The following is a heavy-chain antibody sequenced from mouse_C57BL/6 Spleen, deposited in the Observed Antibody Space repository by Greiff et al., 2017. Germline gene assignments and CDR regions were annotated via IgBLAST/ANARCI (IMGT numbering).Heavy chain of an antibody. J-gene: IGHJ3*01. D-gene: IGHD1-2*01. CDR2: IDPENGDT. CDR3: TSGTTAPAY. CDR1: GFNIKDDY. Sequence: VQLQQPGAELVRPGASVKLSCTASGFNIKDDYMHWVKQRPEQGLEWIGWIDPENGDTEYASKFQGKATITADTSSNTAYLQLSSLTSEDTAVYYCTSGTTAPAYWGQGTLVTVSA. V-gene: IGHV14-4*01.